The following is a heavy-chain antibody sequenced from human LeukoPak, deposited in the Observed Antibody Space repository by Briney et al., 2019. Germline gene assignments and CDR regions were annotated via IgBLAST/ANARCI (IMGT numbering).Heavy chain of an antibody. J-gene: IGHJ4*02. CDR1: GFTFDDYG. V-gene: IGHV3-20*01. Sequence: GGSLRLSCAASGFTFDDYGMSWVRQAPGKGLEWVSGINWNGGSTGYADSVKGRFIISRDNAKNSLYLQMNSLRAEDTALYHCARDSRLKWTEYYFDFWGQGTLVTVSS. D-gene: IGHD3/OR15-3a*01. CDR3: ARDSRLKWTEYYFDF. CDR2: INWNGGST.